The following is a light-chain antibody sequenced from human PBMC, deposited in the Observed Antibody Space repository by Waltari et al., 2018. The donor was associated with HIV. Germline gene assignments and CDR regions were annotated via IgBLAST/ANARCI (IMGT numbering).Light chain of an antibody. V-gene: IGLV1-47*01. CDR3: AAWDDSLSGLV. CDR2: RNN. CDR1: SSNIGSNY. Sequence: QSVLTQPPSASGTPGQRVPITCSGSSSNIGSNYVYWYQQLPGPAPKLLIYRNNQRPSGVPDRFSGSKSGTSASLAISGLRSEDEADYYCAAWDDSLSGLVFGGGTKLTVL. J-gene: IGLJ2*01.